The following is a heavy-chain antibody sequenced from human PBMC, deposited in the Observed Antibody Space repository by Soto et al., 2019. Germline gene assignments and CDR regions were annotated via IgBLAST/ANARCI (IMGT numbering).Heavy chain of an antibody. D-gene: IGHD2-2*02. Sequence: GGSLRLSCAASGFTVSSNYMSWVRQAPGKGLEWVSVIYSGGSTYYADSVKGRFTISRDNSKNTLYLQMNSLRAEDTAVYYCARERGIVVVPAAIVGRSNWYFDLWGRGTLVTVSS. V-gene: IGHV3-66*01. CDR3: ARERGIVVVPAAIVGRSNWYFDL. CDR1: GFTVSSNY. J-gene: IGHJ2*01. CDR2: IYSGGST.